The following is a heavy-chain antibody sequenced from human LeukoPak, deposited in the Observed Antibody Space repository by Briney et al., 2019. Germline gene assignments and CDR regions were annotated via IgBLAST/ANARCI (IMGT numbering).Heavy chain of an antibody. J-gene: IGHJ4*02. CDR2: IYYSGST. Sequence: SETLSLTCTVSGGSISSYYWSWIRQPPGKGLEWIGYIYYSGSTNYNPSLKSRVTISVDTSKNQFSLKLSSVTAADTAVYYCARGPYGSGSQTVDYWGQGTLVTVSS. D-gene: IGHD3-10*01. CDR1: GGSISSYY. V-gene: IGHV4-59*01. CDR3: ARGPYGSGSQTVDY.